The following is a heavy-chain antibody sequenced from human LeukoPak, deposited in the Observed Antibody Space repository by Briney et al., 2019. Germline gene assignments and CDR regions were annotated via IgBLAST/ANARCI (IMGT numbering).Heavy chain of an antibody. CDR2: IRYDGSNK. V-gene: IGHV3-30*02. D-gene: IGHD3-3*01. J-gene: IGHJ4*02. Sequence: GGSLRLFCAAPGFTFSSYGMHWVRQAPGKGLEWVAFIRYDGSNKYYADSVKGRFTISRDNSKNTLYLQMNSLRAEDTAVYYCAKTAEFGRYFDYWGQGTLVTVSS. CDR1: GFTFSSYG. CDR3: AKTAEFGRYFDY.